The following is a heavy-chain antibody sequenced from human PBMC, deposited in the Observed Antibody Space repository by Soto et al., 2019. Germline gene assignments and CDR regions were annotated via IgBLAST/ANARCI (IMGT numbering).Heavy chain of an antibody. J-gene: IGHJ4*02. CDR2: ISGSGGST. D-gene: IGHD3-16*02. CDR3: ASRRDMITFGGVIVPPFY. V-gene: IGHV3-23*01. CDR1: GFTFSSYA. Sequence: GGSLRLSCAASGFTFSSYAMSWVRQAPGKGLEWVSAISGSGGSTYYADSVKGRFTISRDNSKNTLYLQMNSLRAEDTAVYYCASRRDMITFGGVIVPPFYWGQGTLVTVSS.